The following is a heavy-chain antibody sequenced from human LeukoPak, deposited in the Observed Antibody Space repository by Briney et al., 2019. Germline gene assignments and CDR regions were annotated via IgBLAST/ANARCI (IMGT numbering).Heavy chain of an antibody. Sequence: SETLSLTCTVSGGSISSGGYSWSWIRQPPGKGLEWIGYIYHSGSTYYNPSLKSRVTISVDRSKNQFSLKLSSVTAADTAVYYCAGRIVGATSRHWYFDLWGRGTLVTVSS. CDR3: AGRIVGATSRHWYFDL. CDR1: GGSISSGGYS. D-gene: IGHD1-26*01. V-gene: IGHV4-30-2*01. J-gene: IGHJ2*01. CDR2: IYHSGST.